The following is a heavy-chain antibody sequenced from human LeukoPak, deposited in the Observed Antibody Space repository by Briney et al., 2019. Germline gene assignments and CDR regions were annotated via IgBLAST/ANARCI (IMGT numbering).Heavy chain of an antibody. CDR3: ARAWGYYGSGSYTTSWFDP. V-gene: IGHV4-4*07. J-gene: IGHJ5*02. CDR1: GGSISSYY. CDR2: IYTSGST. D-gene: IGHD3-10*01. Sequence: SETLSLTCTVSGGSISSYYWSWIRQPAGKGLEWIGRIYTSGSTNYNPSLKSRVTMSVDTSKNQFSLKLSSVTAADAAVYYCARAWGYYGSGSYTTSWFDPWGQGTLVTVSS.